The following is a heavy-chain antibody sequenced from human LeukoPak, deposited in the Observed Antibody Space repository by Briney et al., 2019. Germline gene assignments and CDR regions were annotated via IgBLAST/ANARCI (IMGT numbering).Heavy chain of an antibody. D-gene: IGHD3-22*01. V-gene: IGHV3-21*01. CDR2: ISSSSSYI. CDR3: ARVETMIVVEGLDY. J-gene: IGHJ4*02. Sequence: GGSLRLSCAASGFTFSSYSMNWVRQAPGKGLEWVSSISSSSSYIYYADSVKGRFTISRDNAKNSLYLQMNSLRAEDTAVYYCARVETMIVVEGLDYWGQGTLVTVSS. CDR1: GFTFSSYS.